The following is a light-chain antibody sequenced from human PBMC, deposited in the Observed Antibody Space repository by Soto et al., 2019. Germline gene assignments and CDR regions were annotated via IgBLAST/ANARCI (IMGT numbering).Light chain of an antibody. J-gene: IGLJ2*01. CDR1: SSNIGAGFD. CDR2: ANS. Sequence: QLVLTQPRSVSGAPGQRVTISCTGSSSNIGAGFDVHWFQQLPGTAPKLLIYANSNRPSGVPDRFSGSKSDTSASLAITGLQAEDEAVYYCQSYDSSLSGSLFGGGTKLTVL. CDR3: QSYDSSLSGSL. V-gene: IGLV1-40*01.